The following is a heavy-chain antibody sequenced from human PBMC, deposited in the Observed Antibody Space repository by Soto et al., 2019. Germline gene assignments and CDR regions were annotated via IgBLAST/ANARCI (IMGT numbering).Heavy chain of an antibody. Sequence: PGGSLRLSCAASGFTSSSYAMSWVRQAPEKGLEWVSGISGSGGSTYYADSVKGRFTISRDNSKNTLYLQMNSLRAEDTAVYYCAKDRTITMIVVPHAIDIWGRGTMVTVSS. CDR1: GFTSSSYA. CDR2: ISGSGGST. V-gene: IGHV3-23*01. J-gene: IGHJ3*02. CDR3: AKDRTITMIVVPHAIDI. D-gene: IGHD3-22*01.